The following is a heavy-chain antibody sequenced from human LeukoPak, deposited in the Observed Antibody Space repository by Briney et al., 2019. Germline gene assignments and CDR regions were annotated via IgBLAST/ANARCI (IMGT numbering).Heavy chain of an antibody. D-gene: IGHD4-17*01. CDR1: GYSFTNYG. CDR2: VSGYSGDT. CDR3: ARENDYGDYAGAFDI. V-gene: IGHV1-18*01. Sequence: ASVKVSCKASGYSFTNYGFSWVPQAPGQGVEGMGWVSGYSGDTKYAQNLQGRVTITRDISTGTIYMELRSLRSDDRAVYYCARENDYGDYAGAFDIWGQGTMVTVSA. J-gene: IGHJ3*02.